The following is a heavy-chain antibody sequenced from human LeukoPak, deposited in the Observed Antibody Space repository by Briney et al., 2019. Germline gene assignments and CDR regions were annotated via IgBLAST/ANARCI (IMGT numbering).Heavy chain of an antibody. J-gene: IGHJ4*02. CDR3: ARAYGGYAPRPCDY. D-gene: IGHD5-12*01. CDR2: ISYDGSNK. Sequence: GGSLRLSCAAYGFTFSSYAMHWVRQAPGKGLEWVAVISYDGSNKYYADSVKGRFTISRDNSKNTLYLQINSLRAEDTAVYYCARAYGGYAPRPCDYWGQGTLVTVSS. CDR1: GFTFSSYA. V-gene: IGHV3-30*04.